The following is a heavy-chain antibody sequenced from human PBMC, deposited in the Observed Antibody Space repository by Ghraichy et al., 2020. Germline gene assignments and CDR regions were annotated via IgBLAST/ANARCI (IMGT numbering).Heavy chain of an antibody. Sequence: GESLNISCAASGFRFSDSYMNWIRQAPGEGLEWIAYISSSGSTMHYADSVKGRFTISRDNARNSLYLQMNSLRAEDTAVYYCATTAMTRGCLWGPGVLVSVSS. CDR3: ATTAMTRGCL. D-gene: IGHD4-17*01. J-gene: IGHJ2*01. CDR1: GFRFSDSY. V-gene: IGHV3-11*01. CDR2: ISSSGSTM.